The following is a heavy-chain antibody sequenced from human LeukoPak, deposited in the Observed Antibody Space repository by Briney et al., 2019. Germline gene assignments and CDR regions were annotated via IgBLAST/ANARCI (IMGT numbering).Heavy chain of an antibody. CDR3: AKEEGVMAIAGSPSGY. Sequence: GGSLRLSCAASGFTFSNYGIHWVRQAPGKGLEWVAIISYDGTNKYYADSVKGRFTISRVNSKNTLYLQMNSLRAEDTAMYYCAKEEGVMAIAGSPSGYWGQGTLVTVSS. CDR1: GFTFSNYG. CDR2: ISYDGTNK. V-gene: IGHV3-30*18. J-gene: IGHJ4*02. D-gene: IGHD2-21*01.